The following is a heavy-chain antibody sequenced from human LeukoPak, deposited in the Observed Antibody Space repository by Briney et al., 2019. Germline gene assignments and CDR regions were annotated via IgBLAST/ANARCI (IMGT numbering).Heavy chain of an antibody. D-gene: IGHD1-26*01. CDR2: INPNSGGT. V-gene: IGHV1-2*02. Sequence: ASVKVSCKPSGYTFTGYYMHWVRQAPGQELEWMGWINPNSGGTNYAQKFQGRVTMTRDTSISTAYMELSRLRSDDTAVYYCARDIAATYIVGATSSADYWGQGTLVTVSS. J-gene: IGHJ4*02. CDR1: GYTFTGYY. CDR3: ARDIAATYIVGATSSADY.